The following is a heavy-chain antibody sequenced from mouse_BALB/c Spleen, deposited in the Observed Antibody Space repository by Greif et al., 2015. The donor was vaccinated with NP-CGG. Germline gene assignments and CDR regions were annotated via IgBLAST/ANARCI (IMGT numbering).Heavy chain of an antibody. V-gene: IGHV1S22*01. D-gene: IGHD4-1*01. Sequence: LQQSGSELVRPGASVKLSCKASGYTFTSYWMHWVKQRPGQGLEWIGNIYPGSGSIHYDEKFKSKATLTVDTSSSTAYRQLSSLTSEVSAVYYCTKLGGGAYWGQGTLVTVSA. CDR2: IYPGSGSI. CDR1: GYTFTSYW. J-gene: IGHJ3*01. CDR3: TKLGGGAY.